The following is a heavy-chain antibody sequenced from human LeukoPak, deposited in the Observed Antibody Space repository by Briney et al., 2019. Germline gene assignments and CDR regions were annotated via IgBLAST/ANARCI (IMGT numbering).Heavy chain of an antibody. CDR1: GFTFSSYA. V-gene: IGHV3-30-3*01. J-gene: IGHJ4*02. CDR3: GRGRGLTTARFDY. CDR2: MSNGGNIK. D-gene: IGHD3-22*01. Sequence: PGRSLRLSCAASGFTFSSYAMHWVRQAPGKGLEWVAVMSNGGNIKYYADSVKGRFTISGDNSKNTLYLQMNSLRAEDTAMYYCGRGRGLTTARFDYWGQGTLVTVSS.